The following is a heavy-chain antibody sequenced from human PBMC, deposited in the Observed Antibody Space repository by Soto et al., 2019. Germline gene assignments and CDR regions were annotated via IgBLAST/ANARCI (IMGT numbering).Heavy chain of an antibody. Sequence: PGGSLRLSCAASGFTFSSYSMNWVRQAPGKGLEWVSYISSSSSTIYYADSVKGRFTISRDNAMSSLYLQMNSLRAEDTAVYYATRSAYMDVWGKGTTVTVSS. CDR2: ISSSSSTI. V-gene: IGHV3-48*01. CDR1: GFTFSSYS. J-gene: IGHJ6*03. D-gene: IGHD2-2*01. CDR3: TRSAYMDV.